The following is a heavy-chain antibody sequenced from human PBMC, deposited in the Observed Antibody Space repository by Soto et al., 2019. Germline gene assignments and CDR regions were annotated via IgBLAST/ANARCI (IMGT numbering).Heavy chain of an antibody. CDR2: INNSGST. Sequence: DTLSLTFAVYGGSFSGYYWSWIRQPPGKGLEWIVEINNSGSTNYKPSLKSRVTISVDTSKNQFSLKLSSVTAADTAVYYCASPPYYYDSSGYYSGAFYXWGQGTMVPVS. J-gene: IGHJ3*02. V-gene: IGHV4-34*01. CDR1: GGSFSGYY. CDR3: ASPPYYYDSSGYYSGAFYX. D-gene: IGHD3-22*01.